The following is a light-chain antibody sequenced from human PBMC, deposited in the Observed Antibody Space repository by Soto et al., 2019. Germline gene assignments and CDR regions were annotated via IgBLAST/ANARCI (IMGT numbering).Light chain of an antibody. V-gene: IGKV3-20*01. CDR3: QQYDSLFT. Sequence: EIVLTQSPGTLSLSPGERATLSCRASQSVSSSYLAWYQQKPGQAPRLLIYAASSRATGIPDRFSGSGSGTDFTLTISRLEPDDFAVYYCQQYDSLFTFGPGTKVDIK. J-gene: IGKJ3*01. CDR2: AAS. CDR1: QSVSSSY.